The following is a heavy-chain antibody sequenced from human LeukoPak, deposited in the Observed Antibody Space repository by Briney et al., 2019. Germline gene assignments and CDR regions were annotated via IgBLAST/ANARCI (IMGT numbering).Heavy chain of an antibody. D-gene: IGHD3-16*02. V-gene: IGHV3-21*01. J-gene: IGHJ4*02. Sequence: GGSLRLSCAASGFTFSSYSMNWVRQAPGKGLEWVSSISSSSSYIYYADSVKGRFTISRDNAKNSLYLQMNSLRAEDTAVYYCARDVRLGELSLWGYYFDYWDQETLVTVSS. CDR1: GFTFSSYS. CDR2: ISSSSSYI. CDR3: ARDVRLGELSLWGYYFDY.